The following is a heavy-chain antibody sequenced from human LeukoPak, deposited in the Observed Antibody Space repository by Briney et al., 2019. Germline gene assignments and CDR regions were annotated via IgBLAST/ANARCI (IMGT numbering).Heavy chain of an antibody. Sequence: TGGSLRLSCAASGFTFSSYAMHWVRQAPGKGLEWVAVISYDGSNKYYADSVKGRFTISRDNSKNTLYLQMNSLRAEDTAVYYCARGGDYCSSTSCYSPYMDVWGKGTTVTVSS. CDR1: GFTFSSYA. CDR3: ARGGDYCSSTSCYSPYMDV. CDR2: ISYDGSNK. J-gene: IGHJ6*03. V-gene: IGHV3-30*01. D-gene: IGHD2-2*02.